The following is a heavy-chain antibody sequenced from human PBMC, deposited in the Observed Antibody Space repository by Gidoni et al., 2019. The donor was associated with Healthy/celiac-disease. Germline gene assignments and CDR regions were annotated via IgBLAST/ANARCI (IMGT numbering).Heavy chain of an antibody. J-gene: IGHJ5*02. CDR2: IYYSGST. Sequence: QVQLQESGPGLVKPSETLSLTCTVSGGSISSYYWSWIRQPPGKGLEWIGYIYYSGSTNYNPSLKSRVTISVDMSKNQFSLKLSSVTAADTAVYYCARGDGYSSSWYDWFDPWGQGTLVTVSS. CDR3: ARGDGYSSSWYDWFDP. D-gene: IGHD6-13*01. CDR1: GGSISSYY. V-gene: IGHV4-59*08.